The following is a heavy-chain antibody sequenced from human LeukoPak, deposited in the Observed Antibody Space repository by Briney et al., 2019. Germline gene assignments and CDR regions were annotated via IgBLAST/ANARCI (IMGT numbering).Heavy chain of an antibody. CDR1: GFTVSDYA. Sequence: GWSLRLSCAPSGFTVSDYAMSWVRQPPGKGLDWVSSIGHTLGSTYYTGSVKGRFIISRDSSKNTIFLRTNSLRADDTAVYYCAKDPFYYGTGGPTWGQGTLVTVSS. J-gene: IGHJ4*02. V-gene: IGHV3-23*01. CDR2: IGHTLGST. D-gene: IGHD3-10*01. CDR3: AKDPFYYGTGGPT.